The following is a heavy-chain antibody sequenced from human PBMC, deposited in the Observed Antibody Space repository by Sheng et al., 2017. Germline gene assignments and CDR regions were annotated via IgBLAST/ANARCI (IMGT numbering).Heavy chain of an antibody. Sequence: QVQLQQWGAGLLKPSETLSLTCAVYGGSFSGYYWSWIRQPPGKGLEWIGEINHSGSTNYNPSLKSRVTISVDTSKNQFSLKLSSVTAADTAVYYCARAAGKYCSSTSCYLDYFDLLGSRGTLVHRLL. J-gene: IGHJ4*02. CDR2: INHSGST. V-gene: IGHV4-34*01. CDR3: ARAAGKYCSSTSCYLDYFDL. CDR1: GGSFSGYY. D-gene: IGHD2-2*01.